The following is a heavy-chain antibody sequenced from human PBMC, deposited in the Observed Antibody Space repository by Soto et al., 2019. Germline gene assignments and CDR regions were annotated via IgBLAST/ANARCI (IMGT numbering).Heavy chain of an antibody. CDR2: ISAYNGNT. J-gene: IGHJ4*02. CDR1: GYTFTSYG. D-gene: IGHD3-3*01. CDR3: ARARSIFGVVITMADFDY. V-gene: IGHV1-18*04. Sequence: ASVKVSCKASGYTFTSYGISWVRQAPGQGLEWMGWISAYNGNTNYAQKLQGRVTMTTDTSTSTAYMELRSLRSHDTAVYYCARARSIFGVVITMADFDYWGQGTLVTVSS.